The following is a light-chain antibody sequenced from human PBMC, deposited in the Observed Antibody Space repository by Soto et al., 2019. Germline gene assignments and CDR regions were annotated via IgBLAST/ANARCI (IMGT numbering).Light chain of an antibody. CDR1: QSVSNN. CDR2: GAS. Sequence: EIVLTQSPATLSLSPGERATLSCRASQSVSNNFAWFQQKPGQVPRLLIYGASNRATGVSARFSGSGSGTEFTLTISSLQPDDFATYCQQYSTYTPRTFGQGTKVDIK. V-gene: IGKV3-15*01. CDR3: QQYSTYTPRT. J-gene: IGKJ1*01.